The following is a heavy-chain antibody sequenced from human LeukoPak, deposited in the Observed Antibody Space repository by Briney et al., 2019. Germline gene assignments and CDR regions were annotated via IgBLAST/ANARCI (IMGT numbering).Heavy chain of an antibody. V-gene: IGHV1-18*01. CDR3: ARQAMVTPSGWDY. Sequence: ASVRVSCKASGYTFTNYGISWVRQAPGQGLEWLGWNGPYNGNTYYAQNFQGRVTMTTDTAASTVYMELMSLRSDDTAVYYCARQAMVTPSGWDYWGQGTLVTVSS. J-gene: IGHJ4*02. D-gene: IGHD4-17*01. CDR2: NGPYNGNT. CDR1: GYTFTNYG.